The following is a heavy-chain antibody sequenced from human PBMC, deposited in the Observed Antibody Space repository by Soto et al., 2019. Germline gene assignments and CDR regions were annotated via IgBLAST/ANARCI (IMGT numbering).Heavy chain of an antibody. CDR2: IFYSGST. V-gene: IGHV4-39*07. D-gene: IGHD2-8*01. CDR3: VHHGGVPYYHDF. J-gene: IGHJ4*02. CDR1: GVSIHNSHSF. Sequence: SETLSLTCTVSGVSIHNSHSFWGWIRQPPGKTLEWLGEIFYSGSTKYNPSLNSRVTISADQSKNDFSLRLSSVTAADTAVYYCVHHGGVPYYHDFWGQGMLVTVSS.